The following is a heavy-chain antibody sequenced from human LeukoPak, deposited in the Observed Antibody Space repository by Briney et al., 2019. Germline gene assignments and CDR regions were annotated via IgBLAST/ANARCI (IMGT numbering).Heavy chain of an antibody. CDR1: GGSISSYY. V-gene: IGHV4-59*12. CDR3: ARDSHYSSSSLYYYYYMNV. Sequence: SETLSLTCTVSGGSISSYYWSWIRQPPGKGLEWVGNIYYTGSTYYNPSLKSRLNISIDTSENQFSLKLSSVTAADTAVYYCARDSHYSSSSLYYYYYMNVWGKGTTVTVSS. J-gene: IGHJ6*03. D-gene: IGHD6-6*01. CDR2: IYYTGST.